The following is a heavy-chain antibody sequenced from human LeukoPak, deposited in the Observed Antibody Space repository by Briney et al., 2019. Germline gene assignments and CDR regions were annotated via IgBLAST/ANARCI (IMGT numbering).Heavy chain of an antibody. Sequence: PSETLSLTYTVSGGSISSSSYYWGWIRQPPGKGLEWIGSIYYSGSTYYNPSLKSRVTISVDTSKNQFSLKLSSVTAADTAVYYCARLRYNWILPGPDAFDIWGQGTKVTVSS. J-gene: IGHJ3*02. CDR3: ARLRYNWILPGPDAFDI. CDR2: IYYSGST. D-gene: IGHD1-1*01. V-gene: IGHV4-39*01. CDR1: GGSISSSSYY.